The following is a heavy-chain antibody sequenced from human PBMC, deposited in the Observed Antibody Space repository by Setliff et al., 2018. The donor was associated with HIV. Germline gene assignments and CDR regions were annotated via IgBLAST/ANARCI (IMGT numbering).Heavy chain of an antibody. V-gene: IGHV4-31*03. CDR1: GGSINSGGYY. Sequence: KPSETLSLTCTVSGGSINSGGYYWSWIRQHPGEGLEWIGYIYYSGTTYYNPSVKSRVTISLDTSKNQFSLKLSSMTAADTAMYYCARGTRSSFNWFDPWGQGTLVTVSS. D-gene: IGHD6-6*01. CDR2: IYYSGTT. CDR3: ARGTRSSFNWFDP. J-gene: IGHJ5*02.